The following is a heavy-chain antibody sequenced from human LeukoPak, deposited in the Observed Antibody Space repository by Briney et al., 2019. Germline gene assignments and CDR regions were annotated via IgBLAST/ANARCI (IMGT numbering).Heavy chain of an antibody. D-gene: IGHD5-24*01. J-gene: IGHJ4*02. CDR1: GFTFSSYW. Sequence: GGSLRLSCAASGFTFSSYWMHWVRQAPGKGLVWVSRINGDGSSTSYADSVKGRFTISRDNAKNTLYLQMNSLRAEDTAVYYCASGSRRDGYNFVTDWGQGTLVTVSS. CDR2: INGDGSST. CDR3: ASGSRRDGYNFVTD. V-gene: IGHV3-74*01.